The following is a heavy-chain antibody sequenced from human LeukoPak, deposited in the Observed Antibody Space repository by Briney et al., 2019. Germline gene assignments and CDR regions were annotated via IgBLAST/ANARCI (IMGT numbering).Heavy chain of an antibody. J-gene: IGHJ6*02. V-gene: IGHV1-2*04. CDR3: ARGIGSSHYYYYGTDV. D-gene: IGHD6-6*01. Sequence: ASVKVSCKASGYTFTGYYMHWVRQAPGQGLEWMGWINPNSGGTNYAQKFQGWVTMTRDTSISTAYMELSRLRSDDTAVYYCARGIGSSHYYYYGTDVWGQGTTVTVSS. CDR2: INPNSGGT. CDR1: GYTFTGYY.